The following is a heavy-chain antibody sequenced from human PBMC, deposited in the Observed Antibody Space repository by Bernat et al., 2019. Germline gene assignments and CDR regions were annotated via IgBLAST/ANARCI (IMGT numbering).Heavy chain of an antibody. Sequence: QVQLQESGPGLVKPSETLSLTCAVSGYSISSGYYWGWIRQPPGKGLEWIGSIYHSGSTYYNPSLKSRVTISVDTSKNQFSLKLSSVTAADTAVYYGATALLAYSSSSDAFDIWGQGTMVTVSS. D-gene: IGHD6-6*01. CDR2: IYHSGST. CDR3: ATALLAYSSSSDAFDI. CDR1: GYSISSGYY. V-gene: IGHV4-38-2*01. J-gene: IGHJ3*02.